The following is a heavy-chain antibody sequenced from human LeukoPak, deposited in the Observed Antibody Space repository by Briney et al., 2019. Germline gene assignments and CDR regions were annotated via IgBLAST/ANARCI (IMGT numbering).Heavy chain of an antibody. CDR1: GGSISSSSYY. D-gene: IGHD3-16*01. V-gene: IGHV4-39*07. CDR2: IYYSGST. Sequence: PSETLSLTCTVSGGSISSSSYYWGWIRQPPGKGLEWIGSIYYSGSTNYNPSLKSRVTISVDTSKNQFSLKLSSVTAADTAVYYCARDFPIQGVDYWGQGTLVTVSS. CDR3: ARDFPIQGVDY. J-gene: IGHJ4*02.